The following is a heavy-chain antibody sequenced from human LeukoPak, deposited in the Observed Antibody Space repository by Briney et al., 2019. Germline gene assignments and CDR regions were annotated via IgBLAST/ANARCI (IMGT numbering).Heavy chain of an antibody. CDR3: AKDSRN. V-gene: IGHV3-13*01. J-gene: IGHJ4*02. CDR2: IGTGGDT. Sequence: GGSLRLSCAASGFTFSTYDMHWVRQPTGKGLEWVSGIGTGGDTYYLGSVKGRFTMSRENAKNSVYLQMNSLRVGDTAVYYCAKDSRNWGQGTLVTVSS. CDR1: GFTFSTYD.